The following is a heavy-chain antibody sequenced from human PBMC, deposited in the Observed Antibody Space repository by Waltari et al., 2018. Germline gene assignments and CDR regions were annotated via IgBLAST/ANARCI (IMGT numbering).Heavy chain of an antibody. CDR2: INHSGST. D-gene: IGHD6-13*01. CDR3: ARYRGSSSWYYFDY. J-gene: IGHJ4*02. V-gene: IGHV4-34*01. CDR1: GGSFSGYY. Sequence: QVQLQQWGAGLLKPSETLSLPCAVYGGSFSGYYWSWIRQPPGKGLEWIGEINHSGSTNYNPSLKSRVTISVDTSKNQFSLKLSSVTAADTAVYYCARYRGSSSWYYFDYWGQGTLVTVSS.